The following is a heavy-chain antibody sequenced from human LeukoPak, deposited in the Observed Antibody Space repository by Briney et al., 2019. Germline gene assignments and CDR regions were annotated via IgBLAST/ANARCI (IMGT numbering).Heavy chain of an antibody. V-gene: IGHV3-23*01. CDR1: GFTFSSYA. D-gene: IGHD3-22*01. CDR2: ISGSGGST. Sequence: PGGSLRLSCAASGFTFSSYAMSWVRQAPGKGLEWVSAISGSGGSTYYADSVKGRFTISRDNSKSTLYLQMNSLRAEDTAVYYCAKVCYDSSGYWGSMGALDAFDIWGQGTMVTVSS. J-gene: IGHJ3*02. CDR3: AKVCYDSSGYWGSMGALDAFDI.